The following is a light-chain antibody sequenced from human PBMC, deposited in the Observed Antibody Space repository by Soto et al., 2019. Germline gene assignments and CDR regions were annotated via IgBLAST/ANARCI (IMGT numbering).Light chain of an antibody. CDR3: QQSYTAPRT. V-gene: IGKV1-39*01. J-gene: IGKJ1*01. CDR2: DAS. CDR1: QRISTY. Sequence: DILMTQSPSSLSASVGDKVTITCRESQRISTYLNWYQQKPGKAPNLLIWDASTLQSGVPSRFRGSGSGTDFTLTISSLQVEDSATYYCQQSYTAPRTFGQGTKVDIK.